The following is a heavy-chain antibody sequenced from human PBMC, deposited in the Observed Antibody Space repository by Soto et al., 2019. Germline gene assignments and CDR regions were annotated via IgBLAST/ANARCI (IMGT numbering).Heavy chain of an antibody. CDR1: GFTVSNNY. J-gene: IGHJ4*02. Sequence: EVQLVESGGGLIQPGGSLRLSCAVSGFTVSNNYMSWVRQAPGKGLEGVSVIYSGGYTAYGDSVKGRFTISRDNSKNTQFLKRNRRGAEDPAWFYCAAEAGGGGYWGQGTLVTVSS. CDR3: AAEAGGGGY. D-gene: IGHD3-10*01. CDR2: IYSGGYT. V-gene: IGHV3-53*01.